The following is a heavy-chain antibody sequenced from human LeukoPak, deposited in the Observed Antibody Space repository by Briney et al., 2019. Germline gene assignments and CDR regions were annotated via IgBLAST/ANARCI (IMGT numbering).Heavy chain of an antibody. D-gene: IGHD2-21*02. CDR2: IYPGDSHS. Sequence: GESLKISFKGSGXSFTSYWIGWVRQMPGKGLQWMGIIYPGDSHSTYTPSFQGQVTISADKSISTAYLQWSSLKASDSAMYYCARTSVTATYFDNWGQGTLVTVSS. CDR3: ARTSVTATYFDN. CDR1: GXSFTSYW. J-gene: IGHJ4*02. V-gene: IGHV5-51*01.